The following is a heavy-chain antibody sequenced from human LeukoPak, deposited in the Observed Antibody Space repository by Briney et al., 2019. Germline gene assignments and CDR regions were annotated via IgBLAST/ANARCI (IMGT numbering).Heavy chain of an antibody. CDR1: GVPFSGYS. D-gene: IGHD4-17*01. CDR2: IIYSGST. V-gene: IGHV4-34*12. Sequence: SETLSLTCAVYGVPFSGYSWSWIRQPPGKGLEWIGEIIYSGSTNYNPSLKSRVTISVDTSKNQFSLKLSSVTAADTAVYYCARADPGTVTFYYYYYMDVWGKGTTVTVSS. CDR3: ARADPGTVTFYYYYYMDV. J-gene: IGHJ6*03.